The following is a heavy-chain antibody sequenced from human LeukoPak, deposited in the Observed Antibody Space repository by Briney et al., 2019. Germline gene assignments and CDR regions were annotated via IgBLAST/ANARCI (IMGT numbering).Heavy chain of an antibody. CDR1: GFTFSSYG. Sequence: PGGSLRLSCAASGFTFSSYGMHWVRQAPGKGLEWVAFIRYDGSNKYYADSVKGRFTISRDNSKNTLYLQMNSLRAEDTAVYYCAKWSSVWFGELSGDYFDYWGQGTLVTVSS. CDR3: AKWSSVWFGELSGDYFDY. J-gene: IGHJ4*02. V-gene: IGHV3-30*02. D-gene: IGHD3-10*01. CDR2: IRYDGSNK.